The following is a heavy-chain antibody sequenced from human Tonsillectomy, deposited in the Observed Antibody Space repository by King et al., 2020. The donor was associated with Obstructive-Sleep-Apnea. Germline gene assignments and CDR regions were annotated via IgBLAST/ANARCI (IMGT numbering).Heavy chain of an antibody. CDR3: ARLAAAGFQH. J-gene: IGHJ1*01. D-gene: IGHD6-13*01. Sequence: QLVQSGGGLVKPGGSLRLSCAASGFTFSSYSMNWVRQAPGKGLEWVSSISSSSSYIYYADSVKGRFTIYRDNAKNSLYLQMNSLRAEDTAVYYCARLAAAGFQHWGQGTLVTVSS. CDR2: ISSSSSYI. CDR1: GFTFSSYS. V-gene: IGHV3-21*01.